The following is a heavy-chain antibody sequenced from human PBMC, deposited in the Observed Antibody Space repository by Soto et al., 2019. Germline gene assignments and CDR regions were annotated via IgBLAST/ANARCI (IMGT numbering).Heavy chain of an antibody. V-gene: IGHV4-61*01. CDR1: GGSVSSGSYY. Sequence: QVQLQESGPGLVKPSETLSLTCTVSGGSVSSGSYYWSWIRQPPGKGLEWIGYIYYSGSTNYNPSLKSRVTISVDTSKNQFSLKLSSVTAADTAVYYCAREKNSNWFDPWGQGTLVTVSS. J-gene: IGHJ5*02. CDR3: AREKNSNWFDP. CDR2: IYYSGST.